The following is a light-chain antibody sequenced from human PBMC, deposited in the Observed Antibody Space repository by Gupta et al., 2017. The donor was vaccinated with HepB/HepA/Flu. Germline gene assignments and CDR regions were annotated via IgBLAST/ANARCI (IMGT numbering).Light chain of an antibody. CDR1: SSNIGAGYD. J-gene: IGLJ2*01. Sequence: QSVLQQPPSVSGAPGQRVTISCTGSSSNIGAGYDVHWYQQLPGTAPKLLIYGNSNRPAGVPDRFSGSKSGTSASLAITGLQAEDEADYYCQSYDSGLSGPVVFGGGTKLTVL. CDR3: QSYDSGLSGPVV. CDR2: GNS. V-gene: IGLV1-40*01.